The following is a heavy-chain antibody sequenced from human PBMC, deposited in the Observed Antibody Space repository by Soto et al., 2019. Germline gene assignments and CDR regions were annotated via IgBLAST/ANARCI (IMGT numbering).Heavy chain of an antibody. Sequence: SETLSLTCTVSGGSISSSSYYWGWIRQPPGKGLEWIGSIYYSGSTYYNPSLKSRVTISVDTSKNQFSLKLSSVTAADTAVYYCARPTYSSSWYAFDIWGQGTMVTVSS. CDR1: GGSISSSSYY. CDR3: ARPTYSSSWYAFDI. J-gene: IGHJ3*02. V-gene: IGHV4-39*01. D-gene: IGHD6-13*01. CDR2: IYYSGST.